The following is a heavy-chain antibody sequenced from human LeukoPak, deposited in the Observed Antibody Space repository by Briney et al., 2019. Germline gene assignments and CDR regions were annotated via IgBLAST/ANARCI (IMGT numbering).Heavy chain of an antibody. CDR1: GFTVSSSY. CDR3: ARDLEAANTYYFDY. D-gene: IGHD6-13*01. V-gene: IGHV3-66*01. Sequence: HPGGSLRLSCAASGFTVSSSYTSWVRQAPGKGLEWVSIISSAGTTYYADSVKGRFTISRDNSKNTVYLQVNSLRDEDTAVYYCARDLEAANTYYFDYWGQGTMVTVSS. CDR2: ISSAGTT. J-gene: IGHJ4*02.